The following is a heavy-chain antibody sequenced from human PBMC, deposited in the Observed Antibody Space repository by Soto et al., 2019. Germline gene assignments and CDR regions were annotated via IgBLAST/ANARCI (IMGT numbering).Heavy chain of an antibody. Sequence: QVQLVQSGAEVKKPGSSVKVSCKASGGAFSKYAITWVRQAPGQGLEWMGGIIPMFATADYAQKFQGRVTITADESPRTAYMELSRLTSDDTAVYYCARDMGFMTTPYYDHDVDVWGQGTTVTVPS. V-gene: IGHV1-69*12. D-gene: IGHD3-16*01. CDR3: ARDMGFMTTPYYDHDVDV. J-gene: IGHJ6*02. CDR2: IIPMFATA. CDR1: GGAFSKYA.